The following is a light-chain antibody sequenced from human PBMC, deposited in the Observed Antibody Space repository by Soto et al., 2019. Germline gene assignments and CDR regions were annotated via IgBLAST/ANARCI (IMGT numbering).Light chain of an antibody. J-gene: IGKJ4*01. CDR2: GAS. CDR3: QQDSSWPLT. CDR1: QDIRSS. Sequence: EIVMTQSPATLSVSPGERVTLSFRASQDIRSSLAWYQQKPGQAPRLLIYGASIRATGVPATFSGSGSGTEFTLSISSLQSEHLGVYYFQQDSSWPLTFGGGTKVDIK. V-gene: IGKV3-15*01.